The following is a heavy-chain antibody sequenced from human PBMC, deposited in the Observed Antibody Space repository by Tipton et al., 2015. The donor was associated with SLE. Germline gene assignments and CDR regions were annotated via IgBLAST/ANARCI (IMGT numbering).Heavy chain of an antibody. D-gene: IGHD2/OR15-2a*01. J-gene: IGHJ4*02. CDR3: ARGPPSTHFDY. V-gene: IGHV4-31*03. CDR2: IYYSGST. CDR1: GGSISSGGYY. Sequence: LRLSCTVSGGSISSGGYYWSWIRQHPGKGLEWIGYIYYSGSTYYNPSLKSRVTISVDTSKNQFSLKLSSVTAADTAVYYCARGPPSTHFDYWGQGTLVTVSS.